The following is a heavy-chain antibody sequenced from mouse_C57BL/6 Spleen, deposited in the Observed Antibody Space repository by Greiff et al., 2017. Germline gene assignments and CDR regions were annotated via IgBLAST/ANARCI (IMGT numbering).Heavy chain of an antibody. J-gene: IGHJ2*01. CDR1: GYAFSSSW. CDR2: IYTGDGYT. Sequence: QVQLQQSGPELVKPGASVKISCKASGYAFSSSWMNWVKQRPGKGLEWIGRIYTGDGYTNYNGKITGKAKRTADKSASTAYMQLSSLTSEDSAVYFCARVDDGYLDDYWGQGTT. V-gene: IGHV1-82*01. CDR3: ARVDDGYLDDY. D-gene: IGHD2-3*01.